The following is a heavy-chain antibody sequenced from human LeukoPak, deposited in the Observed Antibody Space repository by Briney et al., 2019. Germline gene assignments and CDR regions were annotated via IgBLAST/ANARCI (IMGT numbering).Heavy chain of an antibody. CDR1: GFTFSSYS. V-gene: IGHV3-21*04. CDR3: ATNGGGDSGYGNFDY. Sequence: GGSLRLSCAASGFTFSSYSMNWVRQDPGKGLECVSSISSSSSYIYYADSVKGRFTISRNNAMNSLYLQMNSLRAEDTAMFTCATNGGGDSGYGNFDYWGQGTLVTVSS. J-gene: IGHJ4*02. D-gene: IGHD5-12*01. CDR2: ISSSSSYI.